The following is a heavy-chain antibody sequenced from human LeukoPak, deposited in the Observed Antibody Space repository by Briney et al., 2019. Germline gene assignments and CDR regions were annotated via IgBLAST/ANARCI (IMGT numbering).Heavy chain of an antibody. V-gene: IGHV3-7*01. Sequence: PGGSLRLSCVASGLTFSTFAMIWVRPPPGKGLEWVANIKQDGSEKYYVDSVKGRFTISRDNAKNSLYLQMNSLRAEDTAVYYCARDRGYSYGNFDYWGQGTLVTVSS. D-gene: IGHD5-18*01. CDR2: IKQDGSEK. CDR3: ARDRGYSYGNFDY. J-gene: IGHJ4*02. CDR1: GLTFSTFA.